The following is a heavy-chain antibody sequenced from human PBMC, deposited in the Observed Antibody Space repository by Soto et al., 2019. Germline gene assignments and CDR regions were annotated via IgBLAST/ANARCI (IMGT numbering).Heavy chain of an antibody. Sequence: GASVKVSCKASGYTFTSYDINWVRQATGQGLEWMGWMNPNSGNTGYAQKFQGRVTMTRNTSISTAYMELSSLRSEDTAVYYCATGTWFGEFIHDAFDIWGQGTMVTVSS. J-gene: IGHJ3*02. CDR2: MNPNSGNT. CDR1: GYTFTSYD. CDR3: ATGTWFGEFIHDAFDI. D-gene: IGHD3-10*01. V-gene: IGHV1-8*01.